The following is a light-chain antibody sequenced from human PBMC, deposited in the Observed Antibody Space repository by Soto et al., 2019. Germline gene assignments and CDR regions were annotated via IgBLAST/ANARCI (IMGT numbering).Light chain of an antibody. CDR2: AAS. Sequence: DIQMTQSPSSLSASVGDRFTISCRASQTIRSYLNWYQQKPGKAPDLLIYAASNLQSGVPSRFSASGSGTDFTLTISSLQPEDFETYYCQQTYIMPTTFGQGTRLEIK. CDR1: QTIRSY. V-gene: IGKV1-39*01. CDR3: QQTYIMPTT. J-gene: IGKJ5*01.